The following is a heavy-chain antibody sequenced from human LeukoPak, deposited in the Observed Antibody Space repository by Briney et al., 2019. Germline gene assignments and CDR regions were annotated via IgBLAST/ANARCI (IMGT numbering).Heavy chain of an antibody. V-gene: IGHV1-2*02. CDR2: INPNSGGI. CDR1: GYTFTGYY. Sequence: ASVKVSCKASGYTFTGYYIHWVRQAPGQGLEWMGWINPNSGGISYAQKFQGRVTMTRDTSINTAYMDLSSLRSDDTAVYYCARDVNFYASGNHHDYWGQGTLVTVSS. D-gene: IGHD3-10*01. J-gene: IGHJ4*02. CDR3: ARDVNFYASGNHHDY.